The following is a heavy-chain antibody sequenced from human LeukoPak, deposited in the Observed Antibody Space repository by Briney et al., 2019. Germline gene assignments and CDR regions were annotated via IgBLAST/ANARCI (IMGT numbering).Heavy chain of an antibody. CDR1: GGSISSYY. CDR3: ARHSYSSSWRMRYNWFDP. CDR2: IYTSGST. J-gene: IGHJ5*02. D-gene: IGHD6-13*01. Sequence: SETLSLTCTVSGGSISSYYWSWIRQPAGKGLEWIGRIYTSGSTNYNPSLKSRVTMSVDTSKNQFSLKLSSVTAADTAVYYCARHSYSSSWRMRYNWFDPWGQGTLVTVSS. V-gene: IGHV4-4*07.